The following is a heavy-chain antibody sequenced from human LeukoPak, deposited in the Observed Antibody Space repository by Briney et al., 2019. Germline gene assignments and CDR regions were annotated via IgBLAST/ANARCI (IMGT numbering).Heavy chain of an antibody. D-gene: IGHD3-22*01. J-gene: IGHJ3*02. CDR2: IYTSGST. CDR3: ARPADSSGYFHDAFDI. V-gene: IGHV4-4*07. CDR1: GGSISSYY. Sequence: SETLSLTCSVSGGSISSYYWSWIRQPAGKGLEWIGRIYTSGSTNYNPSLKSRVTISVDTSKNQFSLKLSSVTAADTAVYYCARPADSSGYFHDAFDIWGQGTMVTVSS.